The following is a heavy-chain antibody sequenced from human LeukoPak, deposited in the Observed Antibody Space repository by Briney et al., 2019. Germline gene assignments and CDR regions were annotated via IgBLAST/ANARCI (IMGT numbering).Heavy chain of an antibody. D-gene: IGHD2-2*01. CDR3: ARALYHTFDY. CDR1: GYTLTGYY. CDR2: INPHSGGT. V-gene: IGHV1-2*02. J-gene: IGHJ4*02. Sequence: ASVKVSCKASGYTLTGYYMHWVRQAPGQGLEWMGWINPHSGGTKYAQKLQGRVTMTTDTSTSTAYMELRSLRSDDTAVYYCARALYHTFDYWGQGTLVTVSS.